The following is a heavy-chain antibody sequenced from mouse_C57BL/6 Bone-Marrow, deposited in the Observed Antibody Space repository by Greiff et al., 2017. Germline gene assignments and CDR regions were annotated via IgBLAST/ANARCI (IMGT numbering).Heavy chain of an antibody. V-gene: IGHV5-4*03. CDR1: GFTFSSYA. CDR3: ARCGYFDV. CDR2: ISDGGSYT. J-gene: IGHJ1*03. Sequence: EVNVVESGGGLVKPGGSLKLSCAASGFTFSSYAMSWVRQTPEKRLEWVATISDGGSYTYYPDNVKGRFTISRDNAKNNLYLQMSHLKSEDTAMXYCARCGYFDVWGTGTTVTVSS.